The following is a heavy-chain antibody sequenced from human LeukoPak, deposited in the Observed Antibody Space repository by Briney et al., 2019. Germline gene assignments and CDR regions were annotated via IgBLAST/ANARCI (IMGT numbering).Heavy chain of an antibody. D-gene: IGHD3/OR15-3a*01. V-gene: IGHV3-30*18. CDR3: AKDITPSAIWDSGDFYQYAMDV. J-gene: IGHJ6*02. CDR2: ISFDGTNK. Sequence: GGSLRLSCAASGFTFSSYSMNWVRQAPGKGLEWVAVISFDGTNKYYADSLKGRFTITRDNSKNTLYLQIDSLRVEDTAVYYCAKDITPSAIWDSGDFYQYAMDVWGQGTTVTVSS. CDR1: GFTFSSYS.